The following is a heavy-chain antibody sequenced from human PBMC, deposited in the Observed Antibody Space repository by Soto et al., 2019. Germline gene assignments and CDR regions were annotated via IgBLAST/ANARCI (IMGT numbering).Heavy chain of an antibody. CDR2: INPNSGGT. J-gene: IGHJ6*03. V-gene: IGHV1-2*04. CDR3: ARGDPTDCSSTSCRSRHYYYYYYMDV. Sequence: ASVKVSCKASGYTFTGYYMHWVRQAPGQGLEWMGWINPNSGGTNYAQKFQGWVTMTRDTPISTAYMELSRLRSDDTAVYYCARGDPTDCSSTSCRSRHYYYYYYMDVWGKGTTVTVSS. CDR1: GYTFTGYY. D-gene: IGHD2-2*01.